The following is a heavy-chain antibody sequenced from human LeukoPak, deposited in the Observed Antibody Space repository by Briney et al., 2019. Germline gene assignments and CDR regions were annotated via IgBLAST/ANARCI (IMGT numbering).Heavy chain of an antibody. V-gene: IGHV3-74*01. D-gene: IGHD3-22*01. CDR1: GFTFSSYW. CDR3: ARVAYYDSSGLFDY. J-gene: IGHJ4*02. CDR2: INSDGSST. Sequence: GGSLRLTCAASGFTFSSYWMHWVRQAPGKGLVWVSRINSDGSSTSYADSVKGRFTISRDNAKNTLYLQMNSLRAEDTAVYYCARVAYYDSSGLFDYWGQGTLVTVSS.